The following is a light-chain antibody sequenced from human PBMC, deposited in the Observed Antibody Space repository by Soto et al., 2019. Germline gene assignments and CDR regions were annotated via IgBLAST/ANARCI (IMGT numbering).Light chain of an antibody. CDR2: GAS. J-gene: IGKJ2*01. V-gene: IGKV3-20*01. CDR1: QSVSN. CDR3: QQYGGSRHT. Sequence: VLTQSPGTLSLSPGERATLSCRASQSVSNLAWYQQRPGQAPRLLIYGASSRATGTPDRFSGSGSGTDFTLTISRLEPEDFAVYYCQQYGGSRHTVGQGTQLEI.